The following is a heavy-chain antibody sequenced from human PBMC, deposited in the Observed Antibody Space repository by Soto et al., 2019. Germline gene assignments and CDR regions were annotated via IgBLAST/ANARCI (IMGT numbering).Heavy chain of an antibody. CDR3: ARDFLSGGWFDP. V-gene: IGHV4-31*03. CDR2: IYYSGST. D-gene: IGHD2-8*02. Sequence: QVQLQESGPGLVKPSQTLSLTCTVSGGSISSGGYYWSWIRQHPGKGLEWIGYIYYSGSTYYNPSLKIRVTISVDTSKNQFSLKLSSVTAADTAVYYCARDFLSGGWFDPWGQGTLVTVSS. CDR1: GGSISSGGYY. J-gene: IGHJ5*02.